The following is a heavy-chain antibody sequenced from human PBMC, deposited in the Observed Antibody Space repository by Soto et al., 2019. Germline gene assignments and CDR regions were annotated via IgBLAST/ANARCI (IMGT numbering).Heavy chain of an antibody. J-gene: IGHJ4*02. V-gene: IGHV1-69*01. CDR3: ARLGHPGH. CDR1: GGSLRNSV. CDR2: VIPILSTA. Sequence: QVQLVQSGAEVKKPGSSVKVSCTASGGSLRNSVISWVRQAPAQRLEWMGGVIPILSTANYAQKFQGRVTRTADEATSTAYMDLSGLSSGATAVYYCARLGHPGHWGPGTLVIVSS.